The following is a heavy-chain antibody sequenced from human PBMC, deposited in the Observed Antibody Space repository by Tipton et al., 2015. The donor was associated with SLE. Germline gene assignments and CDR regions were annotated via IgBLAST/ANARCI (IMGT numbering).Heavy chain of an antibody. V-gene: IGHV4-34*01. Sequence: TLSLTCAVYGGSFSGYYWSWIRQPPGKGLEWIGEINHSGSTNYNPSLKSRVTISVDTSKNQFSLKLSSVTAADTAVYYCARLSTRGWLDLWGRGTPVTVSS. CDR2: INHSGST. D-gene: IGHD2/OR15-2a*01. CDR1: GGSFSGYY. CDR3: ARLSTRGWLDL. J-gene: IGHJ2*01.